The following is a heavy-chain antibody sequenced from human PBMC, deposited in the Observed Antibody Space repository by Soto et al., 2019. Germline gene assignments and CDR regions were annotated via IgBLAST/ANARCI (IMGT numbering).Heavy chain of an antibody. CDR1: GGSISSGDYY. J-gene: IGHJ5*02. CDR2: IYYSGST. Sequence: QVQLQESGPGLVKPSQTLSLTCTVSGGSISSGDYYWSWIRQPPGKGLEWIGYIYYSGSTYYNPSLKSRVTISVDTSKNQFSLKLSSVTAADTAVYYCASEHKSYYDFWSGSLNWFDPWGQGTLVTVSS. D-gene: IGHD3-3*01. V-gene: IGHV4-30-4*01. CDR3: ASEHKSYYDFWSGSLNWFDP.